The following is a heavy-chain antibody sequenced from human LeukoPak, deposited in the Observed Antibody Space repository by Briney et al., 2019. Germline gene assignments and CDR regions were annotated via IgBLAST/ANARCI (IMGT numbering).Heavy chain of an antibody. D-gene: IGHD3-10*01. CDR3: ARGYPPHYGYNYYYGMDV. CDR2: IKQDGSEK. CDR1: GFTFSSYW. Sequence: GGSLRLSCAASGFTFSSYWMSWVRQAPGKGLEWVANIKQDGSEKYYVDSVKGRFTISRDNAKNTLYLQMNSLRAEDTAVYYCARGYPPHYGYNYYYGMDVWGQGTTVTVSS. J-gene: IGHJ6*02. V-gene: IGHV3-7*01.